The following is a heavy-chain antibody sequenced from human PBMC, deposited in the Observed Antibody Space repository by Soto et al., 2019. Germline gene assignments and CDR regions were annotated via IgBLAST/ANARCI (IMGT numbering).Heavy chain of an antibody. V-gene: IGHV1-69*13. D-gene: IGHD3-22*01. CDR2: IIPIVETP. CDR1: GGTFNSYD. Sequence: SVKVSCKASGGTFNSYDINWVRQAPGQGLEWMGGIIPIVETPKYAQKFQGRVTITADESTNTVYMELSSLRSEDTAMYYCARLSRPNYYDTSGFFKDNWFDPWGQGTLVTVSP. J-gene: IGHJ5*02. CDR3: ARLSRPNYYDTSGFFKDNWFDP.